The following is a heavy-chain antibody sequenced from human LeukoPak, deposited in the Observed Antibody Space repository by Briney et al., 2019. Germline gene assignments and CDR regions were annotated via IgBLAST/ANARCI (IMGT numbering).Heavy chain of an antibody. CDR3: ARGGAYISAVVGTLDY. Sequence: PGGSLRLSCAASGFTFSSYSMNWVRQAPGKGLEWVSSISSSSSYIYYADSVKGRFTISRDNAKNSLYLQMNSLRAEDTAVYYCARGGAYISAVVGTLDYWGQGTLVTVSS. J-gene: IGHJ4*02. V-gene: IGHV3-21*01. CDR2: ISSSSSYI. D-gene: IGHD6-19*01. CDR1: GFTFSSYS.